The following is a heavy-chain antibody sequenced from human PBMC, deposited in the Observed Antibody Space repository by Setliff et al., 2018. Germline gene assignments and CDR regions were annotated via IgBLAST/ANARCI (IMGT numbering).Heavy chain of an antibody. CDR3: ARDVFPYPYDGAFDI. CDR2: ISAYNGNT. Sequence: GASVKVSCKASGYTFTSYGISWVRQAPGQGLEWMGWISAYNGNTNYAQKFQGRVTMTRDTSTSTVYMDMRSLRSEDPAVYYCARDVFPYPYDGAFDICGQGPMVAVSS. CDR1: GYTFTSYG. D-gene: IGHD3-22*01. V-gene: IGHV1-18*01. J-gene: IGHJ3*02.